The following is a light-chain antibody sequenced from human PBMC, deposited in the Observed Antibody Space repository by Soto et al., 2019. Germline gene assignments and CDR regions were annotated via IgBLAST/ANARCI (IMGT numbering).Light chain of an antibody. Sequence: DIQMTLSPSSVSASVGARVTITCRASQGISSCLAWYQQKPGKAPKLLLYAASSLQSWVPSKFSGRGSGTDFTLTIRSLQPQDCATDYCQQANSFPITFGGGTQVEIK. CDR1: QGISSC. J-gene: IGKJ4*01. CDR2: AAS. CDR3: QQANSFPIT. V-gene: IGKV1-12*01.